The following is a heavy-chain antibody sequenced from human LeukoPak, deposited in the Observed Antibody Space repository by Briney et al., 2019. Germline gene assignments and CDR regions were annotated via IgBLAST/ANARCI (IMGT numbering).Heavy chain of an antibody. V-gene: IGHV1-2*02. CDR1: GYTFTGYY. CDR3: ARDPGGNGDY. CDR2: IRPNTGGT. D-gene: IGHD2-8*02. J-gene: IGHJ4*02. Sequence: GASVKVSCKASGYTFTGYYIHWVRQAPGQGLEWMGWIRPNTGGTKYAQKFQGRVTMTRDTSITTAYLELNSLRFDDTAVYYCARDPGGNGDYWGQGTLVTVSS.